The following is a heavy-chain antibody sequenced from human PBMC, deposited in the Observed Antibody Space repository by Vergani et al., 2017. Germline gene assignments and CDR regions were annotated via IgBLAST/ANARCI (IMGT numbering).Heavy chain of an antibody. D-gene: IGHD3-3*01. Sequence: QVQLQQWGAGLLKPSETLSLTCAVYGGSFSGYYWSWIRQPPGKGLEWIGEINHSGSTNYNPSLKSRVTISVDTSKNQFSLKLSSVTAADTAVYYCARGLEYYDFWGGSKGAYYMDVWSKGTTVTVSS. CDR2: INHSGST. V-gene: IGHV4-34*01. CDR1: GGSFSGYY. J-gene: IGHJ6*03. CDR3: ARGLEYYDFWGGSKGAYYMDV.